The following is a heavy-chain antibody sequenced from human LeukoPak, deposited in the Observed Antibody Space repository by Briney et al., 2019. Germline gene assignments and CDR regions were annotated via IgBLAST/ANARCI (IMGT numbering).Heavy chain of an antibody. Sequence: GGSLRLSCAASGFPFSSYGMSWVRQAPGKGLEWVGRIKPTKTDGGAPYYATAVEGRITISRDDSTDMMYLQMNGLKTDDTAVYYCAREGSLYGYHSFDSWGQGTLVTVSS. CDR3: AREGSLYGYHSFDS. CDR1: GFPFSSYG. J-gene: IGHJ4*02. D-gene: IGHD5-18*01. CDR2: IKPTKTDGGAP. V-gene: IGHV3-15*01.